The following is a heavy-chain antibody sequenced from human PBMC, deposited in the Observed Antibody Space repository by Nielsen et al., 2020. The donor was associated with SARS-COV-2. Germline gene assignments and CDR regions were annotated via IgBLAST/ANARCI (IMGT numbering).Heavy chain of an antibody. Sequence: SETLSLTCTVSGGSISSYYWSWIRQPPGKGLEWIGYIYYSGSTNYNPSLKSRVTISVDTSKNQFSLKLSSVTAADTAVYYCARDFRGRIAAAGTGGGAYYYYGMDVWGQGTTVTVSS. CDR2: IYYSGST. CDR1: GGSISSYY. D-gene: IGHD6-13*01. CDR3: ARDFRGRIAAAGTGGGAYYYYGMDV. J-gene: IGHJ6*02. V-gene: IGHV4-59*01.